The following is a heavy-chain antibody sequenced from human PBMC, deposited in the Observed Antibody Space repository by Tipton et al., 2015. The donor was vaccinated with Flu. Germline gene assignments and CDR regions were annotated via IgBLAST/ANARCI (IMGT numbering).Heavy chain of an antibody. CDR3: AREGRWLQSLDS. J-gene: IGHJ4*02. CDR2: MSDSGNT. CDR1: GDSMTTYY. V-gene: IGHV4-59*12. Sequence: TLSLTCSVSGDSMTTYYWSWIRQIPGRGLEWMGYMSDSGNTNYTPSLKSRLTISVDTSKNQFSMKLNSVTAADTAMYYCAREGRWLQSLDSWGQGTLVTVSS. D-gene: IGHD5-24*01.